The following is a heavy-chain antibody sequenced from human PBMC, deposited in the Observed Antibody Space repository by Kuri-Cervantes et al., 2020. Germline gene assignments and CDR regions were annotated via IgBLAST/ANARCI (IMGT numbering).Heavy chain of an antibody. D-gene: IGHD1-26*01. CDR1: GFTFDDYA. CDR3: AKDIFTRWRSGSYLGGMDY. Sequence: GGSLRLSCAASGFTFDDYAMHWVRQAPGKGLGWVSGISWNSGSIGYADSVKGRFTISRDNAKNSLYLQMNSLRAEDTALYYCAKDIFTRWRSGSYLGGMDYWGQGTLVTVSS. J-gene: IGHJ4*02. CDR2: ISWNSGSI. V-gene: IGHV3-9*01.